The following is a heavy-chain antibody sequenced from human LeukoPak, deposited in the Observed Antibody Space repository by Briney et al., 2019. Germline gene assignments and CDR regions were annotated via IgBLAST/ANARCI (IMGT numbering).Heavy chain of an antibody. D-gene: IGHD1-26*01. CDR2: ISGSGGST. CDR1: GFTFGSYA. CDR3: AKDLGSYFHAFDI. J-gene: IGHJ3*02. V-gene: IGHV3-23*01. Sequence: PGGSLRLSCAASGFTFGSYAMSWVRQAPGKGLEWVSAISGSGGSTYYADSVKGRFTISRDNSKNTLYLQMNSLRAEDTAVYYCAKDLGSYFHAFDIWGQGTMVTVSS.